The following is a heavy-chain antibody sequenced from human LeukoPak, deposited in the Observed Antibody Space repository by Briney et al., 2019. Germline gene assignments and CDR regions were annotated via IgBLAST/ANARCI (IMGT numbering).Heavy chain of an antibody. J-gene: IGHJ4*02. V-gene: IGHV3-30*18. CDR1: GFTFSSYG. CDR2: ITYDGSNK. CDR3: AKDYYDSSGSITSLDY. D-gene: IGHD3-22*01. Sequence: GGSLRLSCAASGFTFSSYGMHWVRQAPGKGLEWVAVITYDGSNKYYADSVKGRFTISRDNSKSTLYLQMNSLRAEDTAVYYCAKDYYDSSGSITSLDYWGQGTLVTVSS.